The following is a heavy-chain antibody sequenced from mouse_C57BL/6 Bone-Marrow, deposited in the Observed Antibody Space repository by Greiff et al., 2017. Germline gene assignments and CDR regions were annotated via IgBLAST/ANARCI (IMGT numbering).Heavy chain of an antibody. V-gene: IGHV3-8*01. CDR3: ARLGGYYYGSSYNYYAMDY. CDR2: ISYSGSN. CDR1: GYSITSDY. J-gene: IGHJ4*01. D-gene: IGHD1-1*01. Sequence: EVKLVESGPGLAKPSQTLSLTCSVTGYSITSDYWNWIRKFPGNKLEYMGYISYSGSNYYNPSLKSRISITRDTSKNQYYLQLNSVTTEDTATYYCARLGGYYYGSSYNYYAMDYWGQGTSVTVSS.